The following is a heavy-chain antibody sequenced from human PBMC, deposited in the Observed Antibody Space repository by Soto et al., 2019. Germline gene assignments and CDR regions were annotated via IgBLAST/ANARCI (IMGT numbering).Heavy chain of an antibody. Sequence: QVQLQESGPGLVKPSQTLSLTCTVSGGSISSGGYYWSWIRQHPGKGLEWIGYIYYSGSTYYNPSLKSRVTISVDTSKNQLSLKLNSVTAADTAVYYCARSSTSANYFDYWGQGTLVTVSS. CDR2: IYYSGST. CDR3: ARSSTSANYFDY. V-gene: IGHV4-31*03. CDR1: GGSISSGGYY. D-gene: IGHD2-2*01. J-gene: IGHJ4*02.